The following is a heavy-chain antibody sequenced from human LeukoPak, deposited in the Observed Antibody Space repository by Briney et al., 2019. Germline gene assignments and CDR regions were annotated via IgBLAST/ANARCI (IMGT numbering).Heavy chain of an antibody. Sequence: SETLSLTCTVSGGSISSSSYYWGWIRQPPGTGLEWIGSIYYSGSTYYNPSLKSRVTISVDTSKNQFSLKLSSVTAADTAVCYCASFSSWLDDYWGQGTLVTVSS. CDR2: IYYSGST. V-gene: IGHV4-39*07. D-gene: IGHD6-13*01. CDR1: GGSISSSSYY. J-gene: IGHJ4*02. CDR3: ASFSSWLDDY.